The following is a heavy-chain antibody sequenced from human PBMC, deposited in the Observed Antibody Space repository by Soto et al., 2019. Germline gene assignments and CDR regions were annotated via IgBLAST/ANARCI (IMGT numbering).Heavy chain of an antibody. D-gene: IGHD6-19*01. Sequence: QVQLVQFGAEVKKSGASMKVSCKASGYTFTNYGVAWVRRAPGQGLEWMGWISGNNGDTKYAQNLQNRVTMTTDTSTNTAYMEVRSLRSDDTAVYYCGRGGLAVSGTYDYWGQGTLVTVSS. CDR1: GYTFTNYG. V-gene: IGHV1-18*01. CDR2: ISGNNGDT. J-gene: IGHJ4*02. CDR3: GRGGLAVSGTYDY.